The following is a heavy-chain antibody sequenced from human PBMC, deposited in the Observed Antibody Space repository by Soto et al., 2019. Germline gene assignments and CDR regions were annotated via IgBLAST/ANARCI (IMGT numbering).Heavy chain of an antibody. CDR3: ANYSPDYYDSSGYYWPFDY. D-gene: IGHD3-22*01. CDR1: GGSISSSSYY. J-gene: IGHJ4*02. CDR2: IYYSGST. V-gene: IGHV4-39*01. Sequence: SETLSLTCTVSGGSISSSSYYWGWIRQPPGKGLEWIGSIYYSGSTYYNPSLKSRVTISVDTSKNQFSLKLNSVTAADTAVYHCANYSPDYYDSSGYYWPFDYWGQGTLVT.